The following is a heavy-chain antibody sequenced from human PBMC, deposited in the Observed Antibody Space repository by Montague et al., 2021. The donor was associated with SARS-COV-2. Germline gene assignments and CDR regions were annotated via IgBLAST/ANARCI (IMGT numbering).Heavy chain of an antibody. CDR2: IYYSGST. CDR3: ARDTRITMIVVGQGYGVDV. CDR1: GASISSSIYY. D-gene: IGHD3-22*01. J-gene: IGHJ6*02. Sequence: SETLSLTCTVSGASISSSIYYWCWIRQPPGKGLDWIGSIYYSGSTYYNPSLKSRVTISVDTSKNQFSLKLSSVTAADTAVYYCARDTRITMIVVGQGYGVDVWGQGTPVTVSS. V-gene: IGHV4-39*07.